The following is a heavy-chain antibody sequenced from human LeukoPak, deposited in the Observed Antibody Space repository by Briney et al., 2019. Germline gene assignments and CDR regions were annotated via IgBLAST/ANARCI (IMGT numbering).Heavy chain of an antibody. Sequence: GWALRLSRAASAFTFSGYIMNWVRQAPGTGLEGVSFIGISGNPIYYADSVKSRFKVSRDSAKNSLYLQMNSLRAEDTAVSYCARDQLLVYWSQGTLVTVSS. V-gene: IGHV3-48*01. CDR3: ARDQLLVY. D-gene: IGHD6-6*01. J-gene: IGHJ4*02. CDR1: AFTFSGYI. CDR2: IGISGNPI.